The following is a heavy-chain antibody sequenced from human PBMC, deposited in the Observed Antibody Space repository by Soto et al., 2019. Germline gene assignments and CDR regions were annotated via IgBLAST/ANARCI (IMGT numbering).Heavy chain of an antibody. CDR2: IWYDGSNK. V-gene: IGHV3-33*01. D-gene: IGHD3-22*01. Sequence: QVELVEWGGGVVQPGRSLRISCAASGFTFTTYGMHWVRQAPGKGLEWVAHIWYDGSNKYYADSVKGRFTISRDNSKGTVFLQINSLRAEDTAVYYCARDGSMILTEWGQGTLVTVSS. CDR1: GFTFTTYG. CDR3: ARDGSMILTE. J-gene: IGHJ4*02.